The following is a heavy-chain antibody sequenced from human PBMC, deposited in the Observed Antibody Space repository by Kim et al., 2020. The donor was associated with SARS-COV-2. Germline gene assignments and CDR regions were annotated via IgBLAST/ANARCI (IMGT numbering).Heavy chain of an antibody. Sequence: SETLSLTCTVSGGSISSYYWSWIRQPPGKGLEWIGYIYYSGSTNYNPSLKSRVTISVDTSKNQFSLKLSSVTAADTAVYYCARVRSGITGWFDPWGQGTLVTVSS. V-gene: IGHV4-59*01. J-gene: IGHJ5*02. CDR3: ARVRSGITGWFDP. CDR1: GGSISSYY. D-gene: IGHD3-3*01. CDR2: IYYSGST.